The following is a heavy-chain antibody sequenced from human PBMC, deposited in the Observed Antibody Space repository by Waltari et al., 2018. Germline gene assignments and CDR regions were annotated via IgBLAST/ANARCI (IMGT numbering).Heavy chain of an antibody. V-gene: IGHV1-69*13. CDR3: ASKPYYYDSSGYYSGIL. D-gene: IGHD3-22*01. CDR1: GGTFSSYA. CDR2: IIPIFGTA. J-gene: IGHJ4*02. Sequence: QVQLVQSGAEVKKPGSSVKVSCKASGGTFSSYAISWVRQAPGQGLEWMGGIIPIFGTANYAQKYQGRVTITADESTSTAYMELSSLRSEDTAVYYCASKPYYYDSSGYYSGILWGQGTLVTVSS.